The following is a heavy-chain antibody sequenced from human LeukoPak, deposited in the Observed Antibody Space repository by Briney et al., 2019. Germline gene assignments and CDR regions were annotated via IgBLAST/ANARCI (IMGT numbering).Heavy chain of an antibody. CDR2: IYSGGST. Sequence: PTGGSLRLSCAASGFTVSSNYMSWVRQAPGKGLEWVSVIYSGGSTYYADSVKGRFTISRDNSKNTLYLQINSLRAEDTAVYYCARLRGYSYGTPYWGQGTLVTVSS. J-gene: IGHJ4*02. V-gene: IGHV3-53*01. CDR3: ARLRGYSYGTPY. D-gene: IGHD5-18*01. CDR1: GFTVSSNY.